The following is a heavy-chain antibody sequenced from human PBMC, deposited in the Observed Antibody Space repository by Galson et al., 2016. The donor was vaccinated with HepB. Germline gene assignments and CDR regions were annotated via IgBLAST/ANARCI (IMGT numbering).Heavy chain of an antibody. J-gene: IGHJ4*02. CDR3: ARKTDGGGFGNF. CDR1: AFTVYNNF. V-gene: IGHV3-66*01. Sequence: SLRLSCAASAFTVYNNFMYWVRQAPGKGLEWVSFIYSGGGTYYADSVKGRFTISRDRSKNTLILQMNSLRDGETAVYYCARKTDGGGFGNFWGQGTLVTVSS. CDR2: IYSGGGT. D-gene: IGHD3-3*01.